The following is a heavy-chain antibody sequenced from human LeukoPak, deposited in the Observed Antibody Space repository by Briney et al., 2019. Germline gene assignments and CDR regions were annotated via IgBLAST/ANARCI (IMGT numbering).Heavy chain of an antibody. J-gene: IGHJ5*02. CDR1: GVWFSSYY. D-gene: IGHD1-1*01. Sequence: PSETLSLTCAVYGVWFSSYYWSWVRQPPGKGLEWIGEINHSGSINYNPSLKSRVTMSVDTSKKQFFLKVTSVNAADTAVYYCARGQAHNWNDLSTENWFDPWGQGTRVTVSS. V-gene: IGHV4-34*01. CDR3: ARGQAHNWNDLSTENWFDP. CDR2: INHSGSI.